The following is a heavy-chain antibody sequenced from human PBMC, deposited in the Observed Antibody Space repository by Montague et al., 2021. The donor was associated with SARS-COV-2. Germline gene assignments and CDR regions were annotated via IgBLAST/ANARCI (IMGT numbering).Heavy chain of an antibody. Sequence: SETLSLTCTVSGGSISRYSWAWIRQPPGTGLERIGNIYNSGSTNYNSXLTSRVTISVDTSKNQFSLTLSPVAAADTAVYYCARVGRGSSWYEVAFDIWGQGTMVTVSS. CDR3: ARVGRGSSWYEVAFDI. CDR2: IYNSGST. CDR1: GGSISRYS. V-gene: IGHV4-59*01. J-gene: IGHJ3*02. D-gene: IGHD6-13*01.